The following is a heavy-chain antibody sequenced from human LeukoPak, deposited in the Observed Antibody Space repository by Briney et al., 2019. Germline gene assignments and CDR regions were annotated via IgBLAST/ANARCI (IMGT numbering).Heavy chain of an antibody. CDR2: TYYRSKSNN. V-gene: IGHV6-1*01. Sequence: SQTLSLTRALSLDSPSSNNAAWNWVRHSPSRGLEWLGRTYYRSKSNNDYAVSVKSRITINPDTSKNQFSLQLNSVTPEDTAVYYCARTQSGYFDLWGRGTLVTVSS. CDR3: ARTQSGYFDL. CDR1: LDSPSSNNAA. J-gene: IGHJ2*01.